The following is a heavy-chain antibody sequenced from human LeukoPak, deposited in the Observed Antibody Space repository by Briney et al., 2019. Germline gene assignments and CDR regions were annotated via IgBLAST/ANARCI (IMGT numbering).Heavy chain of an antibody. D-gene: IGHD6-19*01. V-gene: IGHV1-2*02. CDR1: GYTFTGYY. CDR2: INPNSGGT. J-gene: IGHJ6*03. CDR3: ARGPPEYSSGWYYLSYYYYYYMDV. Sequence: ASVKVSCKASGYTFTGYYMHWVRQAPGQGLEWMGWINPNSGGTNYAQKFQGRVTMTRDTSISTAYMELSSLRSEDTAVYYCARGPPEYSSGWYYLSYYYYYYMDVWGKGTTVTVSS.